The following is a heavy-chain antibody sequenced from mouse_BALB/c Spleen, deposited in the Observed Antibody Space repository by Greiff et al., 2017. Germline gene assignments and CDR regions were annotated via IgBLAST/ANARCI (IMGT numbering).Heavy chain of an antibody. D-gene: IGHD1-2*01. CDR1: GDSITSGY. Sequence: EVQLQQSGPSLVKPSQTLSLTCSVTGDSITSGYWNWIRKFPGNKLEYMGYISYSGSTYYNPSLKSRISITRDTSKNQYYLQLNSVTTEDTATYYCARYRTTAYYFDYWGQGTTLTVSS. V-gene: IGHV3-8*02. CDR3: ARYRTTAYYFDY. CDR2: ISYSGST. J-gene: IGHJ2*01.